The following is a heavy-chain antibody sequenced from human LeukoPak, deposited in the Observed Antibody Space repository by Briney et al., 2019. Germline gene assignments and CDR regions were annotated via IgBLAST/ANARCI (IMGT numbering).Heavy chain of an antibody. CDR2: INHSGST. CDR1: GGSFSGYY. J-gene: IGHJ6*03. CDR3: ARGRVSSSTWYSTYYYFFYMDF. D-gene: IGHD4-11*01. Sequence: SETLSLTCAVYGGSFSGYYWSWIRQPPGKGLEWIGEINHSGSTNYNPSLKSRVTISVDTSNNFFSLRLRSVTAADTAVYSCARGRVSSSTWYSTYYYFFYMDFWGKGTTVTVSS. V-gene: IGHV4-34*01.